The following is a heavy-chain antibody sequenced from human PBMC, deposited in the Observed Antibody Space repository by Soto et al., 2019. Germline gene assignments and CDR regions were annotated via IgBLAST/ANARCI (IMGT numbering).Heavy chain of an antibody. Sequence: SETLSLTCVVYGGSFSGYYWGWIRQPPGKGLEWIGEINHSGSTNYNPSLKSRVTISVDTSKNQFSLKLSSVTAADTAVYYCARSRITMIVVVRESYYFDYWGQGTLVTVS. J-gene: IGHJ4*02. V-gene: IGHV4-34*01. CDR1: GGSFSGYY. CDR3: ARSRITMIVVVRESYYFDY. CDR2: INHSGST. D-gene: IGHD3-22*01.